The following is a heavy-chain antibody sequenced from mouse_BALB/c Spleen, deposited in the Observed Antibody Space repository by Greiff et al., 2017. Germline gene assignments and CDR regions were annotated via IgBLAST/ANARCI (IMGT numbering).Heavy chain of an antibody. CDR2: INSNGGST. CDR3: ARYGYESFWYFDV. D-gene: IGHD2-2*01. V-gene: IGHV5-6-3*01. J-gene: IGHJ1*01. CDR1: GFTFSSYG. Sequence: EVKLVESGGGLVQPGGSLKLSCAASGFTFSSYGMSWVRQTPDKRLELVATINSNGGSTYYPDSVKGRFTISRDNAKNTLYLQMSSLKSEDTAMYYCARYGYESFWYFDVWGAGTTVTVSS.